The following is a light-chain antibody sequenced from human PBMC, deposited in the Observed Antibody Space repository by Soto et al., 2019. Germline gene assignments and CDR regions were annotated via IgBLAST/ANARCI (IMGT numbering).Light chain of an antibody. V-gene: IGKV3-20*01. Sequence: EIVLTQSPGTLSLSPGERATLSCRASQSVSSSSLAWYQQKPGQAPRLLIFDASSRATGIPDRFSGSGSGTDFTLTISRLEPEDSAVYYCHQYGTSPRTFGQGTKVETK. CDR1: QSVSSSS. J-gene: IGKJ1*01. CDR2: DAS. CDR3: HQYGTSPRT.